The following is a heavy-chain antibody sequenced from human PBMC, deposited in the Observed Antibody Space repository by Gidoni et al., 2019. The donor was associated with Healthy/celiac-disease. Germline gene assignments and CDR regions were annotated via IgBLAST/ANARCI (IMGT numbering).Heavy chain of an antibody. Sequence: QLQLQESGPGLVKPSETLSLTCTVSGGSISSSSYYWGWIRQPPGKGLEWIGSIYYSGSTYYNPSLKSRVTISVDTSKNQFSLKLSSVTAADTAVYYCARVATGPEGGYSGYDIDYWGQGTLVTVSS. CDR3: ARVATGPEGGYSGYDIDY. D-gene: IGHD5-12*01. CDR2: IYYSGST. CDR1: GGSISSSSYY. V-gene: IGHV4-39*01. J-gene: IGHJ4*02.